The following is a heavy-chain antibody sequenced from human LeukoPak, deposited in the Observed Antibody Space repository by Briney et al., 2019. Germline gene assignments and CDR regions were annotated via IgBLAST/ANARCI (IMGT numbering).Heavy chain of an antibody. J-gene: IGHJ4*02. D-gene: IGHD6-6*01. Sequence: ASVKVSCKASGYTFTSYGISWVRQAPGQGLEWMGWISAYNGNTNYAQKLQGRVTMTTDTSTSTAYMELRSLRSDDTAVYYCARGYFGIAYSGSIAARPLRYWGQGTLVTVSS. CDR2: ISAYNGNT. CDR3: ARGYFGIAYSGSIAARPLRY. CDR1: GYTFTSYG. V-gene: IGHV1-18*01.